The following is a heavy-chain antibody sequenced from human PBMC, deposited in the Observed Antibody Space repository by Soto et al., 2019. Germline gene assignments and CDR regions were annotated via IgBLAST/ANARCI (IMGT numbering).Heavy chain of an antibody. V-gene: IGHV1-58*01. D-gene: IGHD1-1*01. J-gene: IGHJ4*02. CDR1: VFTFPSSA. Sequence: SVKVSCKASVFTFPSSAVQWVRQARGQRLEWIGWIVVGSGNTNSAQKFQERVTFTRDMSTSTVYMELSSLKFEDTAVYYCAADDMTTFIWGQGTLVTVSS. CDR3: AADDMTTFI. CDR2: IVVGSGNT.